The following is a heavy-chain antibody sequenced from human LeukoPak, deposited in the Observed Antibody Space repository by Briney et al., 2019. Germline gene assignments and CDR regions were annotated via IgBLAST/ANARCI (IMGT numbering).Heavy chain of an antibody. J-gene: IGHJ6*02. D-gene: IGHD3-10*01. CDR1: GFTFSSFW. Sequence: PGGSLRLSCAASGFTFSSFWMSWVRQAPGKGLEWVSAISGSGGSTYYADSVKGRFTISRDNSKNTLYLQMNSLRAEDTAVYYCAKVGDFLYYYYYGMDVWGQGTTVTVSS. CDR2: ISGSGGST. V-gene: IGHV3-23*01. CDR3: AKVGDFLYYYYYGMDV.